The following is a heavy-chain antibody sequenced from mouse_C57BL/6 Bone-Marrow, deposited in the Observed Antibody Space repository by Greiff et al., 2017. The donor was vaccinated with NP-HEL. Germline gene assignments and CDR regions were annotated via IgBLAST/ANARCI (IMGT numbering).Heavy chain of an antibody. CDR1: GFSLTSYA. Sequence: VHLVESGPGLVAPSQSLSITCTVSGFSLTSYALSWVRQPPGKGLEWLGVIWTGGGTNYNSALKSRLSISKDNYKSQVCLKMNSLQTDDTARYYCASLPGNAMDYWGQGTSVTVSS. CDR2: IWTGGGT. CDR3: ASLPGNAMDY. V-gene: IGHV2-9-1*01. J-gene: IGHJ4*01. D-gene: IGHD2-1*01.